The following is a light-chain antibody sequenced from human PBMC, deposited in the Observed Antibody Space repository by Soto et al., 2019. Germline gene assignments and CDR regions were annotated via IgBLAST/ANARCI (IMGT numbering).Light chain of an antibody. CDR1: SSDIGGYNY. CDR3: SSYTSSSTVI. J-gene: IGLJ2*01. Sequence: QSALTQPASMSGSPGQSITISCTGTSSDIGGYNYISWYQQLPGKAPKFTIYDVRNRPSGVSNRFSGSRSGNTASLTISGLQAEDEADYYCSSYTSSSTVIFGGGTKLTVL. CDR2: DVR. V-gene: IGLV2-14*01.